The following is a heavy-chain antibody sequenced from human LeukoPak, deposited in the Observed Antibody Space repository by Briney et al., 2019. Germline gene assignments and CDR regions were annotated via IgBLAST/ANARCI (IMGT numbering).Heavy chain of an antibody. CDR2: IYPGDSDT. CDR3: ARQRLQGDDYYYYYMDV. CDR1: GYSFTNYW. J-gene: IGHJ6*03. Sequence: GESLKISCKGSGYSFTNYWIGWVRQMPGKGLEWVGIIYPGDSDTKYSPSFQGQVTISADKSISTAYLQWRSLKASDTAMYYCARQRLQGDDYYYYYMDVWGKGTTVTVSS. D-gene: IGHD4-11*01. V-gene: IGHV5-51*01.